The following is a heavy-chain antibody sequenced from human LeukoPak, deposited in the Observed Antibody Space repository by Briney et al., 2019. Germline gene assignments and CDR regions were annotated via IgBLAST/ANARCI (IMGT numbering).Heavy chain of an antibody. CDR1: GGSISRSSYY. Sequence: SETLSLTCTVSGGSISRSSYYWGWIRQPPGKGLEWIGSIYYSGSTYYNPSLKSRVTISVDTSKNQFSLKLSSVTAADTAVYYCARHPIPQWLPNLDYWGQGTLVTVSS. J-gene: IGHJ4*02. V-gene: IGHV4-39*01. D-gene: IGHD6-19*01. CDR2: IYYSGST. CDR3: ARHPIPQWLPNLDY.